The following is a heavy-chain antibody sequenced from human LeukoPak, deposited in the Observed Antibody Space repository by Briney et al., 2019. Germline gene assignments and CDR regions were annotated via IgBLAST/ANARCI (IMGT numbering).Heavy chain of an antibody. Sequence: GGSLRLSCAASGFTFSDSWMSWLRQAPGKGLEGVANMNQDGSAKDYVDSVKGRFTISRDNARNSLYLQMSSLRAEDTDVYYCATYTHWVAGDVWGQGTTVTVSS. V-gene: IGHV3-7*01. CDR1: GFTFSDSW. D-gene: IGHD3-16*01. J-gene: IGHJ6*02. CDR3: ATYTHWVAGDV. CDR2: MNQDGSAK.